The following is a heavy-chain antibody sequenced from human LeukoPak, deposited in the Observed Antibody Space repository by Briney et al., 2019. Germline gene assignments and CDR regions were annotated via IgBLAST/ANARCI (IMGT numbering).Heavy chain of an antibody. V-gene: IGHV4-61*02. CDR3: ARQWPYWHFDL. CDR1: GDSISTINYY. D-gene: IGHD6-19*01. CDR2: VYTSGST. Sequence: PSETLSLTCTVSGDSISTINYYWSWIRQPAGKGLEWIGRVYTSGSTNYNPSLKSRVTISVDTSKSQFSLKLSSVTAADTAVYYCARQWPYWHFDLWGRGTLVTVSS. J-gene: IGHJ2*01.